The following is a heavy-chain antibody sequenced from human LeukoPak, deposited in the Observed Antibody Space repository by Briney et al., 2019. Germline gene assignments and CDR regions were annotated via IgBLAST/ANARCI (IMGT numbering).Heavy chain of an antibody. Sequence: GGSLRLSCAASGFTVSTNHMSWVRQAPGKGLECVSLIYSGGNTFYADSVKGRFTISRDNSKNTLFLQMDTLRAEDTAVYYCARYYGGDFRSFDYCGQGTLVTVSS. D-gene: IGHD4-23*01. V-gene: IGHV3-53*01. CDR3: ARYYGGDFRSFDY. CDR2: IYSGGNT. J-gene: IGHJ4*02. CDR1: GFTVSTNH.